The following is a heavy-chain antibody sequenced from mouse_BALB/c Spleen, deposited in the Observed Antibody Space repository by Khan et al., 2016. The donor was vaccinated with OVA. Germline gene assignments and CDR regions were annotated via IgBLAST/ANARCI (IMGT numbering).Heavy chain of an antibody. CDR3: ARANYYGRSRYAMDY. CDR1: GYTFTSYW. J-gene: IGHJ4*01. D-gene: IGHD1-1*01. CDR2: IAPGSGSS. V-gene: IGHV1S41*01. Sequence: LVKPGASVKLSCKASGYTFTSYWINWIKERPGQGLEWIGHIAPGSGSSYYSEVFKGKATLTIDRSYTHVSIQFSSLSSEDSSVYYCARANYYGRSRYAMDYWGQGTLVTVSS.